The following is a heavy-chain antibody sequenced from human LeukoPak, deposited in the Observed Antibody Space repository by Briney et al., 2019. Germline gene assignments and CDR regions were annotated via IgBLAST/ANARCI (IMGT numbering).Heavy chain of an antibody. CDR2: IHNSGFT. CDR3: VRDATTEFDY. D-gene: IGHD4-11*01. V-gene: IGHV4-39*07. CDR1: GDSVSSGRSY. J-gene: IGHJ4*02. Sequence: SETLSLTCTVSGDSVSSGRSYWGWIRQSPGRRMEWIGTIHNSGFTYYNPSVKGRITISLEASKNQFSLRLNSMTAADTAVYYCVRDATTEFDYWGQGVLVTVSS.